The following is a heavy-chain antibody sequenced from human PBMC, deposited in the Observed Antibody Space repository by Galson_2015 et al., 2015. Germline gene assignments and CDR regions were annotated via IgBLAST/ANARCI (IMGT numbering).Heavy chain of an antibody. J-gene: IGHJ4*02. V-gene: IGHV1-18*01. D-gene: IGHD6-19*01. CDR1: GYTFTSSG. CDR2: ISGNNGNT. CDR3: ARDEGAVAGKRVDY. Sequence: QSGAEVKKPGASVKVSCKASGYTFTSSGISWVRQAPGQGLEWMGWISGNNGNTNYAQNLQVRVTLTTDTSTSTAYMELRSLRSDDTAVYYCARDEGAVAGKRVDYWGQGTLVTVSS.